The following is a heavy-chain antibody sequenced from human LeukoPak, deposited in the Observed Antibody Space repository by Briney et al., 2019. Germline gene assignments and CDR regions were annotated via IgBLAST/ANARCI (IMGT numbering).Heavy chain of an antibody. Sequence: SETLSLTCTVSGGSISSSSYYWSWIRQPPGKGLEWIGEINHSGSTNYNPSLKSRVTISVDTSKNQFSLKLSSVTAADTAVYYCARGYCSGGSCYPIDYWGQGTLVTVSS. CDR3: ARGYCSGGSCYPIDY. CDR2: INHSGST. J-gene: IGHJ4*02. CDR1: GGSISSSSYY. D-gene: IGHD2-15*01. V-gene: IGHV4-39*07.